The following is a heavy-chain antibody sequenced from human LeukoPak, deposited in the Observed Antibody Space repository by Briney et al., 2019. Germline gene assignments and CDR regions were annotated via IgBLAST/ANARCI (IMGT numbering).Heavy chain of an antibody. CDR2: ISAYNGNT. J-gene: IGHJ4*02. Sequence: ASVRVSCKASGYTFTSYDINWVRQATGQGLEWMGWISAYNGNTNYAQKLQGRVTMTTDTSTSTAYMELRSLRSDDTAVYYCARDRAYQPYDYWGQGTLVTVSS. CDR3: ARDRAYQPYDY. D-gene: IGHD2-2*01. V-gene: IGHV1-18*01. CDR1: GYTFTSYD.